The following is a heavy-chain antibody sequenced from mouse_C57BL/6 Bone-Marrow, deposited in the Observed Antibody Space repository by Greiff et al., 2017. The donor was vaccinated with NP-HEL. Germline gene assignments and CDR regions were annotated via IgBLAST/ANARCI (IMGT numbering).Heavy chain of an antibody. D-gene: IGHD2-2*01. Sequence: QVQLKQSGAELVRPGASVTLSCKASGYTFTDYEMHWVKQTPVHGLEWIGAIDPETGGTAYNQKFKGKAILTADKSSSTASMELRSLTSEDSAVYYCTRGDLLWLRAPYFDYWGQGTTLTVSS. CDR3: TRGDLLWLRAPYFDY. CDR2: IDPETGGT. V-gene: IGHV1-15*01. CDR1: GYTFTDYE. J-gene: IGHJ2*01.